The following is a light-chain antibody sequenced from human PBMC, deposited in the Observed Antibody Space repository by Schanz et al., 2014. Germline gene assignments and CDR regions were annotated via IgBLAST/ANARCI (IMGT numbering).Light chain of an antibody. J-gene: IGLJ1*01. CDR3: GTWDSSLSAGWV. Sequence: QSVLTQPPSVSAAPGQKVTISCSGSSSNIGNNYVTWYQQLPGTAPKFLIYDNNKRPSGIPDRFSGSKSGTSATLGITGLQTGDEADYYCGTWDSSLSAGWVFGTGTKLTVL. CDR1: SSNIGNNY. V-gene: IGLV1-51*01. CDR2: DNN.